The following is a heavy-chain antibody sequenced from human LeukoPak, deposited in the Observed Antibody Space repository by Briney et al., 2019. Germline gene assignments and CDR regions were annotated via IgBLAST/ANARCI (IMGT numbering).Heavy chain of an antibody. D-gene: IGHD3-10*01. J-gene: IGHJ4*02. V-gene: IGHV4-38-2*02. Sequence: SETLSLTCTVSGYSISSGYYWGWIRQPPGKGLEWIGSIYHSGSTYYNPSLKSRVTISVDTSKNQFSLKLSSVTAADTAVYYCARDPYYGSGSYQTFDYWGQGTLVTVSS. CDR2: IYHSGST. CDR1: GYSISSGYY. CDR3: ARDPYYGSGSYQTFDY.